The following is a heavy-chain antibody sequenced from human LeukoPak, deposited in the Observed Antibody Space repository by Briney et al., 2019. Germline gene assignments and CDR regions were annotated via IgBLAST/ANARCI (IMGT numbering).Heavy chain of an antibody. V-gene: IGHV1-2*02. D-gene: IGHD1-1*01. CDR3: ARPMTGTGVTYYYYGMDI. CDR2: INPNSGGT. Sequence: ASVKVSCKASGYSFTGYYIHWVRQAPGQGLEWMGWINPNSGGTHYAQKFQGRVTVTRDTSISTAYMELNSLRSEDTALYYCARPMTGTGVTYYYYGMDIWGQGTTVTVSS. CDR1: GYSFTGYY. J-gene: IGHJ6*02.